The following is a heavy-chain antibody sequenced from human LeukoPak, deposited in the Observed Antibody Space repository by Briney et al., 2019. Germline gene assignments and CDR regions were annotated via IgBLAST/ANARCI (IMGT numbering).Heavy chain of an antibody. CDR3: ARKYNSGWWIDC. CDR1: GFAVSSNY. CDR2: ISSGGTT. J-gene: IGHJ4*02. Sequence: GSLRLSCAASGFAVSSNYMNWVRQAPGKGLEWVSFISSGGTTHYADSVKGRFTISRDNPKNTLYLHMNTLRAEDTAVYYCARKYNSGWWIDCWGQGTLVTVSS. D-gene: IGHD6-19*01. V-gene: IGHV3-53*01.